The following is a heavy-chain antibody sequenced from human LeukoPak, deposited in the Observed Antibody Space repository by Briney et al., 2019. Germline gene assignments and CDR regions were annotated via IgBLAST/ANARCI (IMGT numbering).Heavy chain of an antibody. CDR1: GFIFSNYG. Sequence: GGSLRLSCAASGFIFSNYGMIWVRQAPGKGPEWVLSISSISTYTHYADSVKGRFIISRDNAENSLFLQMNSLRAEDTAVWTASLWGQGTLVTVSS. J-gene: IGHJ4*02. V-gene: IGHV3-21*01. CDR2: ISSISTYT. CDR3: SL. D-gene: IGHD2-21*02.